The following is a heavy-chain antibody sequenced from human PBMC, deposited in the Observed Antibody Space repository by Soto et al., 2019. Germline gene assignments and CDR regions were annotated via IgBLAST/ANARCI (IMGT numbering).Heavy chain of an antibody. Sequence: SETLSLTCAVYGGSFSGYYWSWIRQPPGKGLEWIGEINHSGSTNYNPSPKSRVTISVDTSKNQFSLKLSSVTAADTAVYYCARVDYGDYFDYWGQGTLVAVSS. CDR2: INHSGST. CDR1: GGSFSGYY. CDR3: ARVDYGDYFDY. V-gene: IGHV4-34*01. D-gene: IGHD4-17*01. J-gene: IGHJ4*02.